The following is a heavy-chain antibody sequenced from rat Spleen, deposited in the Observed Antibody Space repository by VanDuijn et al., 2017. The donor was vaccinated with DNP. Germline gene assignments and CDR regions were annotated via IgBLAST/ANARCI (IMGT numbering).Heavy chain of an antibody. V-gene: IGHV5-7*01. J-gene: IGHJ2*01. CDR3: TRDGRNAPFDY. CDR2: ISYDGSST. D-gene: IGHD1-12*02. Sequence: EVQLVESGGGLVQPGRSLKLSCAASGFTFSDYNMAWVRQAPKKGLEWVATISYDGSSTYYRDSVKGRFTISRDNAKSTLYLQMDSLRSEDTATYYCTRDGRNAPFDYWGQGVMVTVSS. CDR1: GFTFSDYN.